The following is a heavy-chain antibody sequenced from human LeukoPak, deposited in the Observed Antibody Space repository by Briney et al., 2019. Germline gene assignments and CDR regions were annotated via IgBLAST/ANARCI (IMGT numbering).Heavy chain of an antibody. CDR2: ISSSSSYI. D-gene: IGHD3-22*01. CDR1: GFTFSSTG. CDR3: ARDLLYYYDSSPRAFDI. J-gene: IGHJ3*02. V-gene: IGHV3-21*01. Sequence: GGSLRLSCTASGFTFSSTGMHWVRQAPGKGLEWVSSISSSSSYIYYADSVKGRFTISRDNAKNSLYLQMNSLRAEDTAVYYCARDLLYYYDSSPRAFDIWGQGTMVTVSS.